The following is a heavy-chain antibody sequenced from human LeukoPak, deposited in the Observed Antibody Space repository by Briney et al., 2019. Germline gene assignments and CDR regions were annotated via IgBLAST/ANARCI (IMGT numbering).Heavy chain of an antibody. Sequence: ASVKVSCKASGYTFTSYYMHWVRQAPGQGLEWMGWISAYNGNTNYAQKLQGRVTMTTDTSTSTAYMELRSLRSDDTAVYYCARDGNWNDEFLVPLDYWGQGTLVTVSS. V-gene: IGHV1-18*04. CDR3: ARDGNWNDEFLVPLDY. J-gene: IGHJ4*02. CDR2: ISAYNGNT. CDR1: GYTFTSYY. D-gene: IGHD1-1*01.